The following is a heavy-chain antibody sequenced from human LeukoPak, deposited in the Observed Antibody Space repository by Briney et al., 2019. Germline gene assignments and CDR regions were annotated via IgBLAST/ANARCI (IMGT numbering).Heavy chain of an antibody. Sequence: GGSLRLSCAASGFTFSSYWMSWVRQAPGKGLEWVANIKQDGSEKYYVDSVKGRFTISRDNAKNSLYLQMNSLRAEDTAVYYCARQQQLRGPSEDDAFDIWGQGTMVTVSS. CDR3: ARQQQLRGPSEDDAFDI. J-gene: IGHJ3*02. V-gene: IGHV3-7*03. CDR2: IKQDGSEK. CDR1: GFTFSSYW. D-gene: IGHD6-13*01.